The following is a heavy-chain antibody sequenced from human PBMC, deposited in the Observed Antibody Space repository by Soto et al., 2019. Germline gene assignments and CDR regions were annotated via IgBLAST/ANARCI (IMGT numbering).Heavy chain of an antibody. J-gene: IGHJ4*02. CDR3: ARGEGATYGYSDY. CDR1: GFTVSSNY. Sequence: EVQLVESGGGLVQPGGSLRLSCAASGFTVSSNYMSWVRQAPGKGLEWVSVIYSGGSTYYADSVKGRFTISRHNSKNTLYLQMNSLRAEDTAVYYCARGEGATYGYSDYWGQGTLVTVSS. V-gene: IGHV3-53*04. CDR2: IYSGGST. D-gene: IGHD1-26*01.